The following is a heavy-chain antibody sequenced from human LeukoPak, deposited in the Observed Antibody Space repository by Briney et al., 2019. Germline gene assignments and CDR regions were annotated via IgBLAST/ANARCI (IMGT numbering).Heavy chain of an antibody. J-gene: IGHJ6*03. CDR3: ARDGESRFYTYYYFMDV. CDR1: GYTFTTHG. CDR2: ISPYNGNT. V-gene: IGHV1-18*01. D-gene: IGHD2-2*02. Sequence: VASAKVSCKASGYTFTTHGISWVRQAPGQGLEWMGWISPYNGNTKYAQKVQGRVILTTDTSTSTAYMELRSLRSEDTAVYYCARDGESRFYTYYYFMDVWGNGTTVTVSS.